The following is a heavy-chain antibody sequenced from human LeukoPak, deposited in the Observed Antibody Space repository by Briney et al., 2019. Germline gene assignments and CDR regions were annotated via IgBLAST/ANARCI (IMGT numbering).Heavy chain of an antibody. D-gene: IGHD1-1*01. V-gene: IGHV1-2*02. J-gene: IGHJ4*02. CDR3: ARDTTRIRFDY. Sequence: GASVKVSCKTSGYPFTGLYIHGARQAPGQGLEWMGWINPNTGDTNYARKFQGRVTMTRDTSISTAYMELSRLSSDDTAIYYCARDTTRIRFDYWGQGTLVTVSS. CDR2: INPNTGDT. CDR1: GYPFTGLY.